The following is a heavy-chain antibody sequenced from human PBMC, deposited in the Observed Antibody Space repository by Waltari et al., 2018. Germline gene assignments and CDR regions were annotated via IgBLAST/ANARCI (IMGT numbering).Heavy chain of an antibody. D-gene: IGHD1-1*01. CDR3: AKDQSATTPRRWDY. V-gene: IGHV3-23*01. J-gene: IGHJ4*02. CDR2: ISDSGGDI. Sequence: EVQLLESGGGLVQPGGSLRISCEASGFTFSTYAMSWVRQVPGKGPEWVSSISDSGGDIYYADSVKGRFTISRDNSKDTVDLQMNSLRVEDTAVYYCAKDQSATTPRRWDYWGQGTVVSVSS. CDR1: GFTFSTYA.